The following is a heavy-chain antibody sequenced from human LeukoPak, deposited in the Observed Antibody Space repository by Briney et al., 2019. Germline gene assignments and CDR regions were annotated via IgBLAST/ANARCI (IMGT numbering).Heavy chain of an antibody. CDR1: GASITSGSYH. D-gene: IGHD6-13*01. CDR3: ARRAAVYRKFDY. Sequence: TLSLTCTVSGASITSGSYHWSWIRQPAGGGLEWIGDNYRSSLKSRVTISVGKTKNQFSLKLTSVTAADTAVYYCARRAAVYRKFDYWGQGTLVTVSS. V-gene: IGHV4-61*09. J-gene: IGHJ4*02.